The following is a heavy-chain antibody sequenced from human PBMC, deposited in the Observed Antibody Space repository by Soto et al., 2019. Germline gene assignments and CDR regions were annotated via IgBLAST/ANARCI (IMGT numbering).Heavy chain of an antibody. D-gene: IGHD2-15*01. CDR3: ARDFATHCSGSTCYPYAY. CDR2: IKHDGSET. V-gene: IGHV3-7*03. J-gene: IGHJ4*02. CDR1: GFTFDTFW. Sequence: GGSLGLSCAASGFTFDTFWMSWVRQSPGKGLEWVANIKHDGSETYYVDSVKGRFTISRDNAKNSLFLQMNTLRTEDTAVYYCARDFATHCSGSTCYPYAYWGQGALVTVSS.